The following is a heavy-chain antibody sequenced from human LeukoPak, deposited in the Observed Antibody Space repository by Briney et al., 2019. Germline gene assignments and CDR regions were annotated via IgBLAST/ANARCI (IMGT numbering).Heavy chain of an antibody. V-gene: IGHV1-46*01. CDR1: GYTFTSYY. Sequence: ASVKVSCKASGYTFTSYYMHWVRQAPGQGLEWMGIINPSGGSTSYAQKFQGRVTMTRDMSTSTVYMELSSLRSEDTAVYYCAREGYGDYVVNYFDYWGQGTLVTVSS. CDR2: INPSGGST. J-gene: IGHJ4*02. D-gene: IGHD4-17*01. CDR3: AREGYGDYVVNYFDY.